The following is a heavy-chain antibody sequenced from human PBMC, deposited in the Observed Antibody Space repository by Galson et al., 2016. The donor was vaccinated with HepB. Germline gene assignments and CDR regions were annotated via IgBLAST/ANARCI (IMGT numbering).Heavy chain of an antibody. Sequence: SETLSLTCAVYGGSFSEYYWTWIRQAPGKGLMWIGEIHHSATAHYHPSLKSRVTMSVDTSKKEFSLRLSSVTAADTGIYYCARNQPVTANYYGLDVWGQGTMVTVSS. D-gene: IGHD2-2*01. V-gene: IGHV4-34*01. CDR1: GGSFSEYY. J-gene: IGHJ6*02. CDR2: IHHSATA. CDR3: ARNQPVTANYYGLDV.